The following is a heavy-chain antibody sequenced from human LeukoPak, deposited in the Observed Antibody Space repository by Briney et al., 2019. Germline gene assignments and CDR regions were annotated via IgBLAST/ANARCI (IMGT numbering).Heavy chain of an antibody. J-gene: IGHJ4*02. CDR1: GFTFSSYG. V-gene: IGHV3-30*18. CDR2: ISYDGSNK. D-gene: IGHD5-18*01. CDR3: AKDPKYSYGDN. Sequence: GGSLRLSCAASGFTFSSYGMHWVRQAPGKGLEWVAVISYDGSNKYYADSVKGRFTISRDNSKNTLYLQMNSLRAEDTAVYYCAKDPKYSYGDNWGQGTLVTVSS.